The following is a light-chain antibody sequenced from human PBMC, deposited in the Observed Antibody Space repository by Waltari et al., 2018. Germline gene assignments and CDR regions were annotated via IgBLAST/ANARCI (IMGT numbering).Light chain of an antibody. CDR3: QACDSGTGV. J-gene: IGLJ1*01. V-gene: IGLV3-1*01. CDR1: KLEETF. CDR2: HDD. Sequence: SYELTQPPSVSVSPGQTATITCYGHKLEETFTSWYRQTSGESPLLVIFHDDRRPSGIPERFSGPNSESPATLTISGTQAMDEGDYFCQACDSGTGVFGPGTRVTVL.